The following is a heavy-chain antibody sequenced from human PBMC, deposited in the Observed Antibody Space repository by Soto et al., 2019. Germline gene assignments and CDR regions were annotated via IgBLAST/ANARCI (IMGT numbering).Heavy chain of an antibody. J-gene: IGHJ5*02. CDR3: ARVHSSSLNWFDP. Sequence: SETLSLTCTVSGGSISSSSYYWGWIRQPPGKGLEWIGSIYYSGSTYYNPSLKSRVTISVDTSKNQFSLKLSSVTAADTAVYYCARVHSSSLNWFDPWGQGTLVTVSS. V-gene: IGHV4-39*01. CDR2: IYYSGST. D-gene: IGHD6-13*01. CDR1: GGSISSSSYY.